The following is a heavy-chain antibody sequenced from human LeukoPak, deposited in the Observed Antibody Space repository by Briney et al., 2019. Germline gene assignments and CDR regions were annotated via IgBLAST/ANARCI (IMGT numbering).Heavy chain of an antibody. J-gene: IGHJ4*02. Sequence: ASVKVSCKASGYTFTGYYMHWVRQAPGQGLEWMGWINPNSGGTNYVQKFQGRVTMTRDTSISTAYMELSRLRSDDTAVYYCARVEDSSGWRDFDYWGQGTLVTVSS. CDR3: ARVEDSSGWRDFDY. CDR1: GYTFTGYY. D-gene: IGHD6-19*01. V-gene: IGHV1-2*02. CDR2: INPNSGGT.